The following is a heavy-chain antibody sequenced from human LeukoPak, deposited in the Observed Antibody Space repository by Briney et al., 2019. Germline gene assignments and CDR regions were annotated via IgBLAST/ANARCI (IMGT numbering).Heavy chain of an antibody. CDR2: ISAYNGNT. J-gene: IGHJ4*02. CDR1: GYTFTSYG. D-gene: IGHD6-13*01. V-gene: IGHV1-18*01. CDR3: ARSYSSSWYPLTFDY. Sequence: GASVKVSCKASGYTFTSYGISWVRQAPGQGLEWMGWISAYNGNTNYAQKLQGRVTMTTDTSTSTAYMELRSLRSDDTAVYYCARSYSSSWYPLTFDYWGQGTLVTVSS.